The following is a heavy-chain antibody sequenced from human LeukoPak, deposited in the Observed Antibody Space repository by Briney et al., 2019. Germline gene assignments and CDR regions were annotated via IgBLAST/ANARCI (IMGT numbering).Heavy chain of an antibody. J-gene: IGHJ5*02. CDR2: ISGSGGST. CDR3: SRSLLRTNEGNWFDP. D-gene: IGHD1-26*01. Sequence: GGSLRLSCAASGFTFSSYAMSWVRQAPGKGLEWVSAISGSGGSTYYADSVKGRFTISRDNSKNTLYLQMNSLRAEDTAVYYCSRSLLRTNEGNWFDPWGQGTLVTVSS. CDR1: GFTFSSYA. V-gene: IGHV3-23*01.